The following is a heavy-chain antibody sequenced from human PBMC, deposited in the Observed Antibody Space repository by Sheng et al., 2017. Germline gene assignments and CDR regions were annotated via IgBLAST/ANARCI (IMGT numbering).Heavy chain of an antibody. J-gene: IGHJ4*02. CDR2: ISGSGGST. CDR3: AKGLYGSGSYYRNPFDF. D-gene: IGHD3-10*01. Sequence: EVQLLESGENLVQPGGSLRLSCAASGFTFSNYAMNWVRQAPGRGLEWVSGISGSGGSTYYADSVKGRFTISRDNSKNTLYLQMNSLRAEDTAVYYCAKGLYGSGSYYRNPFDFWGQGTLVTVSS. CDR1: GFTFSNYA. V-gene: IGHV3-23*01.